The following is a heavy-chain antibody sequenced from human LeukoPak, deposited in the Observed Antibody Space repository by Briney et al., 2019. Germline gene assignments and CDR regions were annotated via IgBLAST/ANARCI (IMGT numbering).Heavy chain of an antibody. J-gene: IGHJ6*02. CDR3: ARVTDSSSSGYYGMDV. D-gene: IGHD6-6*01. CDR1: GFTFSDYY. CDR2: ISSSGSTI. Sequence: GGSLRLSCAASGFTFSDYYMSWIRQAPGKGLEWVSYISSSGSTIYYADSVKGRFTISRDNAKNSLYLQMNSLRAEDTAVYYCARVTDSSSSGYYGMDVRGQGTTVTVSS. V-gene: IGHV3-11*01.